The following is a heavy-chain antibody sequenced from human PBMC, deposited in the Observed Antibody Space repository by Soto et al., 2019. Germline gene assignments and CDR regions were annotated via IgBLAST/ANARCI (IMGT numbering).Heavy chain of an antibody. CDR1: GYTFTSYG. J-gene: IGHJ5*02. CDR3: AGDDSGYSSSGRFGP. Sequence: QVQLVQSGAEVKKPGASVKVSCKASGYTFTSYGISWVRQAPGQGLEWMGWISAYNGNTNYAQKLQGRVTMTTDTSTITAYMELRSVRSAETAVYYWAGDDSGYSSSGRFGPWGQGTLVTVSS. CDR2: ISAYNGNT. V-gene: IGHV1-18*01. D-gene: IGHD6-13*01.